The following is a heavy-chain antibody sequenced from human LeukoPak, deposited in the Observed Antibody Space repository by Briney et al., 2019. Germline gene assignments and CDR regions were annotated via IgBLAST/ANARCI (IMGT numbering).Heavy chain of an antibody. V-gene: IGHV4-59*01. CDR1: GGSISSYY. J-gene: IGHJ5*02. D-gene: IGHD6-19*01. CDR3: ARLAVAGTRDWFDP. Sequence: SETLSLTCTVSGGSISSYYWSWIRQPPGKGLEWIGYIYYSGSTNYNPSLKIRVTMSVDTSKNQFSLKLSSVTAADTAVYYCARLAVAGTRDWFDPWGQGTPVTVSS. CDR2: IYYSGST.